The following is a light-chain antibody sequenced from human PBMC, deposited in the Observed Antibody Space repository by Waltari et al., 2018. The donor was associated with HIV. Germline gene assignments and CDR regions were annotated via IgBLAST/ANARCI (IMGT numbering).Light chain of an antibody. J-gene: IGKJ4*01. CDR3: QQYYTTPLT. V-gene: IGKV4-1*01. CDR1: QSVLKSSTYRNY. Sequence: DIVMTQSPDSVAVSVGARATIHLRSSQSVLKSSTYRNYLAWYQQKPGTPPTLLFYWASTRESGFPDRFSGSGSGTDFTLTISSLQAEDVAVYYCQQYYTTPLTFGGGTKVEIK. CDR2: WAS.